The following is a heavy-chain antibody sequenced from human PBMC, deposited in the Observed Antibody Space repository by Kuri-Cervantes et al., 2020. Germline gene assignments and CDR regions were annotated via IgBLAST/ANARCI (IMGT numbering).Heavy chain of an antibody. CDR1: GGSISSYY. J-gene: IGHJ3*01. Sequence: SETLSLTCTVSGGSISSYYWSWIRQPPGKGLEWIGYIYYSGSTNYNPSLKSRVTISVDTSKNQFSLKLSSVTAEDTAVYYCARSLDGSGSYYSADAFDVWGQGTMVTVSS. V-gene: IGHV4-59*01. CDR3: ARSLDGSGSYYSADAFDV. CDR2: IYYSGST. D-gene: IGHD3-10*01.